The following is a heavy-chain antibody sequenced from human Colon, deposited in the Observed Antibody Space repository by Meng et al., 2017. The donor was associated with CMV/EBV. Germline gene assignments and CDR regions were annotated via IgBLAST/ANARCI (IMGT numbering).Heavy chain of an antibody. CDR2: ISGNGLTT. CDR1: GFTFSNSA. CDR3: AFRTSAGNYFYYGLDV. Sequence: GESLKISCAAPGFTFSNSAMTWVRQAPGKGLECVSSISGNGLTTYYADSVRGRFTISRDNSKNTLYLEVSSLTAEDTAVYFCAFRTSAGNYFYYGLDVWGQGTTVTVSS. J-gene: IGHJ6*02. D-gene: IGHD1-14*01. V-gene: IGHV3-23*01.